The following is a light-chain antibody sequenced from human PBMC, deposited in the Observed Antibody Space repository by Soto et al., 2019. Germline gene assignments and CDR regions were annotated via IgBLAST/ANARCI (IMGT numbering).Light chain of an antibody. Sequence: QSVLTQPPSVSGAPGQRVTISGTGSSSDIGAGFDVHWYQHLPGTAPKLLIYGNTNLPSGVPGRFSGSKSGTSASLVITGLQAEDEADYYCQSYENSRTGFYVFGTGTKLTVL. CDR1: SSDIGAGFD. CDR3: QSYENSRTGFYV. V-gene: IGLV1-40*01. J-gene: IGLJ1*01. CDR2: GNT.